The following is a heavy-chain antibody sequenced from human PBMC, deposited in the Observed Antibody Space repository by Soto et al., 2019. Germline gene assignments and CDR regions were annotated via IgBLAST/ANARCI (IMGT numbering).Heavy chain of an antibody. V-gene: IGHV3-30*18. CDR1: GFTFSSYG. J-gene: IGHJ3*02. CDR3: ANQGSGKTWYNDAFDI. Sequence: QVQLVESGGGVVQPGRSLRLSCAASGFTFSSYGMHWVRQAPGKGLEWVAGISYDGSNKYYEDSVKGRFTISRDNSKNTQYLPRNTLRAEDTAVYYCANQGSGKTWYNDAFDIWGQGTMVTVSS. CDR2: ISYDGSNK. D-gene: IGHD1-1*01.